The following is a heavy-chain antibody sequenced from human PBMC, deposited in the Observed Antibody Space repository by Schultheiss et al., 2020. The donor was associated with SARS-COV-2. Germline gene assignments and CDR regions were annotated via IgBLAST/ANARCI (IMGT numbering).Heavy chain of an antibody. V-gene: IGHV4-39*07. Sequence: SETLSLTCTVSGGSISSSSYYWGWIRQPPGKGLEWIGYIYYSGSTNYNPSLKSRVTISVDTSKNQFSLKLSSVTAADTAVYYCARGGGEPWGQGTLVTVSS. CDR1: GGSISSSSYY. J-gene: IGHJ5*02. CDR3: ARGGGEP. CDR2: IYYSGST.